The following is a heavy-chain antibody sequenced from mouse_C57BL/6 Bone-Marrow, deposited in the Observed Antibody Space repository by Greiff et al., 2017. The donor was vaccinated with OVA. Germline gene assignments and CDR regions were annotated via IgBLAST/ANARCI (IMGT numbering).Heavy chain of an antibody. J-gene: IGHJ4*01. CDR3: ARYRSGYGYAMDY. Sequence: EVMLVQSGGGLVKPGGSLKLSCAASGFTFSSYTMSWVRQTPEKRLEWVATISGGGGNTYYPDSVKGRFTISRDNAKNTLYLQMSSLRSEDTAWYYCARYRSGYGYAMDYWGQGTSVTVSS. D-gene: IGHD3-2*02. CDR1: GFTFSSYT. V-gene: IGHV5-9*01. CDR2: ISGGGGNT.